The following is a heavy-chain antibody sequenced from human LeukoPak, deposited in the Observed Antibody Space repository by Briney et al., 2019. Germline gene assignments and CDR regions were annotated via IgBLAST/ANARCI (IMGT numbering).Heavy chain of an antibody. V-gene: IGHV4-31*03. CDR2: IYYSGST. CDR3: ARFGGSGHYYWFDP. D-gene: IGHD3-22*01. Sequence: SETLSLTCTVSGGSISSGGYYWSWIRQHPGKGLEWIGYIYYSGSTYYNPSLKSRVTISVDTSKNQFSLKLSSVTAADTAVYYCARFGGSGHYYWFDPWGQGTLVTVSS. CDR1: GGSISSGGYY. J-gene: IGHJ5*02.